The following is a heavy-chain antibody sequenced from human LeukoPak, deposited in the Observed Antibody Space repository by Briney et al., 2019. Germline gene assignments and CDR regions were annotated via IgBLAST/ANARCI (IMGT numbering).Heavy chain of an antibody. J-gene: IGHJ4*02. CDR2: IYTSGST. V-gene: IGHV4-61*02. CDR1: GGSISSGSYY. Sequence: KASETLSLTCTVSGGSISSGSYYWSWIRQPAGKGLEWIGRIYTSGSTNYNPSLKSRVTISADMSKNQFSLKLSSVTAADTAVYYCAREIWSTTLWGQGTLVTVSS. CDR3: AREIWSTTL. D-gene: IGHD4-17*01.